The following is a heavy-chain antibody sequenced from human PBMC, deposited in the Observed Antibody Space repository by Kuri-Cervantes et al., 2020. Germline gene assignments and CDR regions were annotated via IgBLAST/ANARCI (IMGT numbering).Heavy chain of an antibody. CDR2: ISGSGGST. V-gene: IGHV3-23*01. CDR1: GGSISSYY. J-gene: IGHJ4*02. CDR3: AKGRGYSYGYVDY. D-gene: IGHD5-18*01. Sequence: ETLSLTCTVSGGSISSYYWSWIRQPPGKGLEWVSAISGSGGSTYYADSVKGRFTISRDNSKNTLYLQMNSLRAEDTAVYYCAKGRGYSYGYVDYWGQGTLVTVSS.